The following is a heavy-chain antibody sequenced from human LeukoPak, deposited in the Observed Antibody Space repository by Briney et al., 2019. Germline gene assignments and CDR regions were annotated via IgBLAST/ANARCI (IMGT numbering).Heavy chain of an antibody. CDR2: ISGSGGST. J-gene: IGHJ4*02. CDR1: GFTFSSYA. V-gene: IGHV3-23*01. D-gene: IGHD3-10*01. CDR3: ARDRYGSGSPLDY. Sequence: GGSLRLSCAASGFTFSSYAMSWVRQAPGKGLEWVSAISGSGGSTYYADSVKGRFTISRDNSKNTLYLQMNSLRAEDTAVYYCARDRYGSGSPLDYWGQGTLVTVSS.